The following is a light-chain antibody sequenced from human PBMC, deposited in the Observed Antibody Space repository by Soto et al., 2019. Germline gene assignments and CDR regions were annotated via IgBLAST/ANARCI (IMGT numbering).Light chain of an antibody. J-gene: IGKJ1*01. CDR1: QSISSW. CDR2: KAS. V-gene: IGKV1-5*03. Sequence: IQVTQSPSTLSASVGDRVTITCRASQSISSWLAWYQQKPGKAPKLLIYKASSLESGVPSRFSGSGSGKEFTLTINSLQPDYFATYYCQQYNSYPWTFGQGTKVEIK. CDR3: QQYNSYPWT.